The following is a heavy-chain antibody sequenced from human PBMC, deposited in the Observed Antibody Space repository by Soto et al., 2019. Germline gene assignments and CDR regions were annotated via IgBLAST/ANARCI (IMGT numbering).Heavy chain of an antibody. CDR1: GFTFSTYG. J-gene: IGHJ6*02. CDR2: ISYDGNYK. Sequence: PGGSLRLSCAASGFTFSTYGMHWVRQAPGKGLEWVAVISYDGNYKYYIESVRGRFTISRDNSKNTLYLQMKSLRAEDTAVYYCARDPPATRHGMDVWGQGTTVTVSS. V-gene: IGHV3-30*03. CDR3: ARDPPATRHGMDV.